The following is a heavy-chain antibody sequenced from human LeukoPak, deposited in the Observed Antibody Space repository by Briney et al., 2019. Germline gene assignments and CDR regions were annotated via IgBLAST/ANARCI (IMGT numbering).Heavy chain of an antibody. Sequence: SETLSLTCAVYGGSFSGYYGSWIRQPPGQGLEWIWYIYYSGSTYYNPSLTSRVTMSVATTKNQFSLKLSSVIAVDTPVYYFARAGGSYPVEAAFDMGGEGTMVTLPS. CDR3: ARAGGSYPVEAAFDM. V-gene: IGHV4-34*10. J-gene: IGHJ3*02. CDR1: GGSFSGYY. CDR2: IYYSGST. D-gene: IGHD1-26*01.